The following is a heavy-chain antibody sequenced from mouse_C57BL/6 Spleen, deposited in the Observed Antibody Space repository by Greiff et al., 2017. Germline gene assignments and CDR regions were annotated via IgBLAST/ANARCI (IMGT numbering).Heavy chain of an antibody. D-gene: IGHD1-1*01. V-gene: IGHV1-61*01. J-gene: IGHJ1*03. CDR1: GYTFTSYW. CDR2: IYPSDSET. CDR3: AGGGYYYGSSPYWYFDV. Sequence: QVQLKQPGAELVRPGSSVKLSCKASGYTFTSYWMDWVKQRPGQGLEWIGNIYPSDSETHYNQKFKDKATLTVDKSSSTAYMQLSSLTSEDSAVYYCAGGGYYYGSSPYWYFDVWGTGTTVTVSS.